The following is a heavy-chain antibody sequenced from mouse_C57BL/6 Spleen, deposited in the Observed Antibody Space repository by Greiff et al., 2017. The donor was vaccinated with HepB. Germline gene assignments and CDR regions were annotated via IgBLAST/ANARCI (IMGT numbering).Heavy chain of an antibody. CDR1: GYTFTDYE. D-gene: IGHD1-1*01. CDR3: TRRGYGSVWFAY. Sequence: QVQLQQSGAELVRPGASVTLSCKASGYTFTDYEMHWVKQTPVHGLEWIGAIDPETGGTAYNQKFKGKAILTADKSSSTAYMELRSLTSEDSAVYYCTRRGYGSVWFAYWGQGTLVTVSA. J-gene: IGHJ3*01. V-gene: IGHV1-15*01. CDR2: IDPETGGT.